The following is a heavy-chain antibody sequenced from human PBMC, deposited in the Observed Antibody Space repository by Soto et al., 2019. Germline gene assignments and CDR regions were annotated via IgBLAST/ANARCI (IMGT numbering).Heavy chain of an antibody. J-gene: IGHJ6*03. V-gene: IGHV3-33*08. Sequence: PGGSLRLSCAASGFTFSDYGMSWVRQAPGKGLEWVAVIWHDGSNKYYVDPVKGRFTISRDNSKNTLYLQMNSLRAEDTAVYYCARGYCSSTSCYYYMDVWGKGTTVTVSS. D-gene: IGHD2-2*01. CDR2: IWHDGSNK. CDR3: ARGYCSSTSCYYYMDV. CDR1: GFTFSDYG.